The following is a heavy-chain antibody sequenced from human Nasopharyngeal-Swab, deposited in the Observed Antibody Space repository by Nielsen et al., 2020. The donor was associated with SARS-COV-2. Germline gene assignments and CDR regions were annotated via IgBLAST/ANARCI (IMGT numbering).Heavy chain of an antibody. Sequence: SLKISCAASGFTFDDYAMHWVRQAPGKGLEWVSGISWNSATIHYGDSVKGRFTISRDNAKNSLYLQMNSLRGEDTAVYYCARGGYCSSTSCDTYYYYGMDVWGQGTTVTVSS. V-gene: IGHV3-9*01. D-gene: IGHD2-2*02. CDR3: ARGGYCSSTSCDTYYYYGMDV. CDR2: ISWNSATI. CDR1: GFTFDDYA. J-gene: IGHJ6*02.